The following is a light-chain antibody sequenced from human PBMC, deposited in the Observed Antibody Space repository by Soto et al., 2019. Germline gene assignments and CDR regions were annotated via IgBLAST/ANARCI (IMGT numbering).Light chain of an antibody. CDR3: CSYAGSYTLI. CDR1: SSDIGDYIY. J-gene: IGLJ2*01. CDR2: DDN. Sequence: QSALSQPRSVSGSPGQSVTVSCTGSSSDIGDYIYVSWYQHRPGKAPKLIIYDDNKRPSGVPDRFSGSQSDNTASLTISGLQAEDEADYYCCSYAGSYTLIFGGGTKLTVL. V-gene: IGLV2-11*01.